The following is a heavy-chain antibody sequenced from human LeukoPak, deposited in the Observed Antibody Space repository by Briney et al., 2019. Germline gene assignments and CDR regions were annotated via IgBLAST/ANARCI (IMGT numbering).Heavy chain of an antibody. D-gene: IGHD1-1*01. J-gene: IGHJ4*02. CDR1: GFTFSKFW. Sequence: GGSLRLSCLVSGFTFSKFWMSWVRQAPGRGLEWVANIHPEGNEKYHVESVKGRFTISRDNAKNLLFLQMNGLGVEDTAVYYCARGDDFSGDHWGQGTLVTVSS. CDR2: IHPEGNEK. V-gene: IGHV3-7*04. CDR3: ARGDDFSGDH.